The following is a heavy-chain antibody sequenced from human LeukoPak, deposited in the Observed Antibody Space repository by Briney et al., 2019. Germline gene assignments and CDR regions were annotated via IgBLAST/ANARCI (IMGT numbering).Heavy chain of an antibody. CDR1: GFTFSSYS. V-gene: IGHV3-21*01. CDR2: ISSSSSYI. D-gene: IGHD3-3*01. J-gene: IGHJ4*02. Sequence: GGSLRLSCAASGFTFSSYSMNWVRQAPGKGLEWVSSISSSSSYIYYADSVKGRFTISRDNAKNSLYQQMNSLRAEDTAVYYCARATGDHYDFWSGQVLGYWGQGTLVTVSS. CDR3: ARATGDHYDFWSGQVLGY.